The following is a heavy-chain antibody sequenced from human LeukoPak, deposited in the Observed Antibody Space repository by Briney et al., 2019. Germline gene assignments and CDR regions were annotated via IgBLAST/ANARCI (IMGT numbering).Heavy chain of an antibody. J-gene: IGHJ4*02. V-gene: IGHV1-2*02. CDR2: INPNSGGT. D-gene: IGHD5-24*01. CDR1: GYTFIGYY. CDR3: ARAHTIKANDY. Sequence: ASVKVSCRASGYTFIGYYIQWVRQAPGQGLEWMGWINPNSGGTNYAQKFQDRVTMTRDTSISTVYMELSSLRSDDTAVYYCARAHTIKANDYWGQGTLVTVSS.